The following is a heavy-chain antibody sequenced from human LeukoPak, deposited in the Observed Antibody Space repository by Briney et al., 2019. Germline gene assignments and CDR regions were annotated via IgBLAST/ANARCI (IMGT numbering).Heavy chain of an antibody. CDR3: ARDFNYDSSGYYYRGGAFDI. J-gene: IGHJ3*02. CDR1: GGSISRYY. V-gene: IGHV4-59*01. D-gene: IGHD3-22*01. Sequence: SETLSLTCTVSGGSISRYYWSWIRQPPGKGLEWIGYIYYSGSTNYNPSLKSRVTISVDTSKNQFSLKLSSVTAADTAVYYCARDFNYDSSGYYYRGGAFDIWGQGTMVTVSS. CDR2: IYYSGST.